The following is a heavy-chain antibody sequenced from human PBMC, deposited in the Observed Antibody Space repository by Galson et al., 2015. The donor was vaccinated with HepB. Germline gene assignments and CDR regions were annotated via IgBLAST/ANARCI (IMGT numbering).Heavy chain of an antibody. CDR3: ASQPAATTEDAFDI. CDR2: IKQDGSEK. CDR1: GFTFSSYW. Sequence: SLRLSCAASGFTFSSYWMSWVRQAPGKGLEWVANIKQDGSEKYYVDSVKGRFTISRDNAKNSLYLQMNSLRAEDTAVYYCASQPAATTEDAFDIWGQGTMVTVSS. D-gene: IGHD2-2*01. V-gene: IGHV3-7*03. J-gene: IGHJ3*02.